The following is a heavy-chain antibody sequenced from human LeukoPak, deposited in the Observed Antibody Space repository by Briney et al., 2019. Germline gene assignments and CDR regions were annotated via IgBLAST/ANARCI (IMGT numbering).Heavy chain of an antibody. Sequence: GASVKVSCKASGYTFTSYGISWVRRAPGQGLEWTGWISAYNGNTNYAQKLQGRVTMTTDTSTSTAYMELRSLRSDDTAVYYCARDFFSAVAGQYNWFDPWGQGTLVTVSS. CDR2: ISAYNGNT. V-gene: IGHV1-18*01. J-gene: IGHJ5*02. D-gene: IGHD6-19*01. CDR3: ARDFFSAVAGQYNWFDP. CDR1: GYTFTSYG.